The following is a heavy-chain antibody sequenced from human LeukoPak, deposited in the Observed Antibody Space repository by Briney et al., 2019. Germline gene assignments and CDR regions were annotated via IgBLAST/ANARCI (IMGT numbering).Heavy chain of an antibody. D-gene: IGHD3-10*01. CDR2: IIPIFGTA. CDR3: ASPLGSGSYYSD. Sequence: GASVKVSCKASGGTFSSYAISWVRQAPGQGLEWMGGIIPIFGTANYAQKFQGRVTITADKSTSTAYMELSSLRSEDTAVYYCASPLGSGSYYSDWGQGTLVTVSS. J-gene: IGHJ4*02. V-gene: IGHV1-69*06. CDR1: GGTFSSYA.